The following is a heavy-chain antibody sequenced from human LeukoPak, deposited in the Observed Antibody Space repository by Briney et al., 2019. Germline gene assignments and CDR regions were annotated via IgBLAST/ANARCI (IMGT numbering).Heavy chain of an antibody. CDR1: GFTFSSFA. CDR3: AKVYCSGTSCYTYSFDY. V-gene: IGHV3-23*01. Sequence: PGGSLRLSCAASGFTFSSFAMSWVRQAPGKGLDWVSTITDSGANTYYADSVKGRFTISRDNSKNTLYLQMNSLRAEDTAVYSCAKVYCSGTSCYTYSFDYWGQGNMVTVSS. D-gene: IGHD2-2*02. CDR2: ITDSGANT. J-gene: IGHJ4*02.